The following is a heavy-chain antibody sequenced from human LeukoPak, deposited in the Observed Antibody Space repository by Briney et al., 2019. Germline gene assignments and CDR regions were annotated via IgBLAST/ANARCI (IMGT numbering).Heavy chain of an antibody. CDR3: ARDVASSGYYWD. CDR2: INAGNGNT. J-gene: IGHJ4*02. D-gene: IGHD3-22*01. V-gene: IGHV1-3*01. Sequence: GASVKVSCKASGYTFTNNAVHWLRQAPGQRLEWMGWINAGNGNTKYSQKFQGRVTMTRDTSTSTVYMELSSLSSEDTAVYYCARDVASSGYYWDWGQGTLVTVSS. CDR1: GYTFTNNA.